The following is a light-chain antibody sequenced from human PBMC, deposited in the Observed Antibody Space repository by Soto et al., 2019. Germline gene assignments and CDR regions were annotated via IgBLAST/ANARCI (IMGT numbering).Light chain of an antibody. CDR1: QSISSY. CDR2: AAS. J-gene: IGKJ4*01. V-gene: IGKV1-39*01. CDR3: QQTYTIPFT. Sequence: DIQITQSPSSLSASVGDGVTITCRASQSISSYVSWYQQKPGKAPKLLIYAASRLQGGVPSRFSGRGSGTDFSLTISSLRLEDFATYFCQQTYTIPFTFGGGTKVDIK.